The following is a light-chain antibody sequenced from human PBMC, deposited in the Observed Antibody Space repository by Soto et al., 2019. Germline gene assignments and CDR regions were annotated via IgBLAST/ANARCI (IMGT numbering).Light chain of an antibody. J-gene: IGKJ1*01. CDR3: QQYGSSPGT. Sequence: EIVLTQSPGTLSLSPGERATLSCRASQSVRSSYLAWYQQKPGQAPRLLINGASSRATGIPDRFSGSGSGTDFTLTISRLEPEDFAVYYCQQYGSSPGTFGQGTKVEIK. CDR1: QSVRSSY. V-gene: IGKV3-20*01. CDR2: GAS.